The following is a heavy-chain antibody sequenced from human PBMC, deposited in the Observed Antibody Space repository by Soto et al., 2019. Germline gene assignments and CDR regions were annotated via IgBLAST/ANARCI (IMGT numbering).Heavy chain of an antibody. CDR1: GFTFSSYG. Sequence: GGSLRLSCAASGFTFSSYGMHWVRQAPGKGLEWVAVIWYDGSNKYYADSVKGRFTISRDNSKNTLYLQMNSLRAEDTAVYYCAREETYDSSGYHSKTYYFDYWGQGTLVTVSS. CDR3: AREETYDSSGYHSKTYYFDY. CDR2: IWYDGSNK. D-gene: IGHD3-22*01. V-gene: IGHV3-33*01. J-gene: IGHJ4*02.